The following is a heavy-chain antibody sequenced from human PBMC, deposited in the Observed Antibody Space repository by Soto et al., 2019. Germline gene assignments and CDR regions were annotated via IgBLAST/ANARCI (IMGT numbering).Heavy chain of an antibody. V-gene: IGHV1-18*01. D-gene: IGHD3-22*01. CDR3: ARETYYYDSSGYYEGDYYYGMDV. CDR1: GYTFTSYG. CDR2: ISAYNGNT. Sequence: QVQLVQSGAEVKKPGASVKVSCKASGYTFTSYGISWVRQAPGQGLEWMGWISAYNGNTNYAQKLQGRVTMTTDTSTSTXYMXLXNLRSDDTAVYYCARETYYYDSSGYYEGDYYYGMDVWGQGTTVTVSS. J-gene: IGHJ6*02.